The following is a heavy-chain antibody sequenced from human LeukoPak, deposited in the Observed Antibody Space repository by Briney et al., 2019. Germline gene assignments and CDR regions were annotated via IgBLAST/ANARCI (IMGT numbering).Heavy chain of an antibody. CDR1: GFTFSSYA. CDR3: ARVVPPTDYGSGSYFWDPYYFDY. D-gene: IGHD3-10*01. CDR2: ISGSGGST. J-gene: IGHJ4*02. Sequence: GGSLRLSCAGSGFTFSSYAMSWVRQAPGKGLEWVSGISGSGGSTYYADSVKGRFTISRDNSKNTLYLQMNSLRAEDTAVYYCARVVPPTDYGSGSYFWDPYYFDYWGQGTLVTVSS. V-gene: IGHV3-23*01.